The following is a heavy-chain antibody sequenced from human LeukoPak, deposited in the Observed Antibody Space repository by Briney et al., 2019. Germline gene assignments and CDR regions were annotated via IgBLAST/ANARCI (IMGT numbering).Heavy chain of an antibody. CDR1: GFTFSGYG. V-gene: IGHV3-30*18. J-gene: IGHJ3*02. Sequence: PGGSLRLSCEASGFTFSGYGMHWVRQAPGKGLEWVATTSYDESEKFYEDSVKGRFAISRDNSKNTLYLQMNSLRTEDTAVYYCANSRVPLESCSVTSCYAGFGAFDIWGQGTIVTVSS. D-gene: IGHD2-2*01. CDR3: ANSRVPLESCSVTSCYAGFGAFDI. CDR2: TSYDESEK.